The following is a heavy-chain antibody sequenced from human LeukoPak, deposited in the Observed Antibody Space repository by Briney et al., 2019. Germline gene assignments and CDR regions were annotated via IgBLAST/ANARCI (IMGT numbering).Heavy chain of an antibody. D-gene: IGHD1-1*01. Sequence: GASVKVSCKASGYTFTSYAMNWVRQAPGQGLEWMGWINTNTGNPTYAQGFTGRFVFSLDTSVSTAYLQISSLKAEDTAVYYCARPTTGTRPLPAHAFDIWGQGTMVTVSS. CDR3: ARPTTGTRPLPAHAFDI. CDR1: GYTFTSYA. V-gene: IGHV7-4-1*02. J-gene: IGHJ3*02. CDR2: INTNTGNP.